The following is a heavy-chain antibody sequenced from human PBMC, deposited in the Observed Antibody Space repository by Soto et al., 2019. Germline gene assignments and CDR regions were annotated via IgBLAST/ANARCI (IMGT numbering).Heavy chain of an antibody. D-gene: IGHD3-3*01. CDR2: INSDGSST. J-gene: IGHJ6*02. V-gene: IGHV3-74*01. CDR1: GFTFSSYW. Sequence: GGSLRLSCAASGFTFSSYWMHWVRQAPGKGLVWVSRINSDGSSTSYADSVKGRFTISRDNAKNTLYLQMNSLRAEDTAVYYCARDPRLYSDFWSGYYYGYYYYGMDVWGQGTTVTVSS. CDR3: ARDPRLYSDFWSGYYYGYYYYGMDV.